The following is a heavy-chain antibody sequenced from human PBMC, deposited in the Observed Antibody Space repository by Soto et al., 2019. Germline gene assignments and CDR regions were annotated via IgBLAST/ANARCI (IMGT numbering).Heavy chain of an antibody. Sequence: PGGSLRLSCAASGFTFSSYAMSWVRQAPGKGLEWVSAISGSGGSTYYADSVKGRFTISRDNSKNTLYLQMNSLRAEDTAVYYCAKDGTVDTAMVTSRGMDVWGQGTTVTVSS. V-gene: IGHV3-23*01. D-gene: IGHD5-18*01. CDR3: AKDGTVDTAMVTSRGMDV. CDR1: GFTFSSYA. CDR2: ISGSGGST. J-gene: IGHJ6*02.